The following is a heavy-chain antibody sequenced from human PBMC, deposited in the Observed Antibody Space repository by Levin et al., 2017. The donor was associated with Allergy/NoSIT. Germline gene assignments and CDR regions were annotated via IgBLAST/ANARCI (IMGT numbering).Heavy chain of an antibody. Sequence: ASVKVSCKASGGTFSSYAISWVRQAPGQGLEWMGGIIPIFGTANYAQKFQGRVTITADESTSTAYMELSSLRSEDTAVYYCARDTTNPLIVVVPAARGDYYYYGMDVWGQGTTVTVSS. J-gene: IGHJ6*02. D-gene: IGHD2-2*01. V-gene: IGHV1-69*13. CDR3: ARDTTNPLIVVVPAARGDYYYYGMDV. CDR2: IIPIFGTA. CDR1: GGTFSSYA.